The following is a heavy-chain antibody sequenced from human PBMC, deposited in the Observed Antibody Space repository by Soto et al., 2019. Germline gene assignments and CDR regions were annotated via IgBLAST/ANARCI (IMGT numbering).Heavy chain of an antibody. CDR1: GFTFNNYG. J-gene: IGHJ6*02. D-gene: IGHD4-4*01. CDR3: AKRRGDHSNYSWGIDV. CDR2: ISYDGSHK. V-gene: IGHV3-30*18. Sequence: QVQLVESGGGVVQPGRSLRLSCAASGFTFNNYGMHWVRQAPGKGLVWVTIISYDGSHKYYADSVKGRFTISRDNSKNTQYLQMNSLRDEDTAVYYCAKRRGDHSNYSWGIDVWGQGTTVTVSS.